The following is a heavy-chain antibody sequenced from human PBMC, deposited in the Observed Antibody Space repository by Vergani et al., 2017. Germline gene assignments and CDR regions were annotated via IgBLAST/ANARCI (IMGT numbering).Heavy chain of an antibody. CDR1: GFTFSTYA. CDR2: LTGGGGST. V-gene: IGHV3-23*01. Sequence: EVQLLESGGSLKQPGGSVRLSCAASGFTFSTYAMHLVRQAPGKGMEWVSALTGGGGSTYYADSFKGRFIISRDNSRDTPYLRMNSLRPEDTATYYCVKDAGSYENFFDSWGQGTLVTVSS. D-gene: IGHD1-26*01. J-gene: IGHJ4*02. CDR3: VKDAGSYENFFDS.